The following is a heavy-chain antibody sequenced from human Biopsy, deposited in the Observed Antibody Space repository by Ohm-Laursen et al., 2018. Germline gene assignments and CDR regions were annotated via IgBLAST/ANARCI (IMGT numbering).Heavy chain of an antibody. CDR1: GKTFSDYY. D-gene: IGHD2-15*01. CDR2: INQSGRT. J-gene: IGHJ4*02. CDR3: GNEVHGRDY. Sequence: TLSLTCEVYGKTFSDYYWSWIRQPPGKGLEWIGQINQSGRTNYNPSLKSRVNISADKSNNQFSLKLTSVTSADMAVYFCGNEVHGRDYWGLGALVTVSS. V-gene: IGHV4-34*08.